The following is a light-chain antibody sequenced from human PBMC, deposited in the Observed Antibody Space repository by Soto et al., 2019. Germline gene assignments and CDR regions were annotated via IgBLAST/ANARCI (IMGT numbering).Light chain of an antibody. CDR1: SSDVGSYNL. Sequence: QSALTQPASVSVSPGQSITISCTGTSSDVGSYNLVSWYQQHPGKVPKLMIFEVSRRPSGVSNRFSGSKSGDTASLTISGLQAEDEADYCCCSYAGSSTFYVFGTGTKVTVL. V-gene: IGLV2-23*02. CDR2: EVS. CDR3: CSYAGSSTFYV. J-gene: IGLJ1*01.